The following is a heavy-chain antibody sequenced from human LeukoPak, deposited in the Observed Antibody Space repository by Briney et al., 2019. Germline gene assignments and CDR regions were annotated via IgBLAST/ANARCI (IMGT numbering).Heavy chain of an antibody. Sequence: SETLSLTCTVSGGSISSGSYYWSWIRQPAGKGLEWIGRIYTSGSTNYNPSLKSRVTISVDTSKNQFSLKLSSVPAAATAVYYCARGLEAAAHDYWGQGILVTVSS. D-gene: IGHD6-13*01. CDR2: IYTSGST. CDR3: ARGLEAAAHDY. J-gene: IGHJ4*02. V-gene: IGHV4-61*02. CDR1: GGSISSGSYY.